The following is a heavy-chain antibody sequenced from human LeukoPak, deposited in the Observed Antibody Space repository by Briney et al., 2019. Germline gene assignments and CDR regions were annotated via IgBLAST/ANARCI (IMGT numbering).Heavy chain of an antibody. D-gene: IGHD2-21*02. CDR3: ARGLHIVVVTAPDAFDI. Sequence: PGGSLRLSCAASGFTVSSNYMSWVRQAPGKGLEWVSVIYSGGSTYYADSVKGRFTISRDNSKNTLYLQMNSLRAEDTAVYYCARGLHIVVVTAPDAFDIWGQGTMVTVSS. V-gene: IGHV3-53*01. CDR1: GFTVSSNY. J-gene: IGHJ3*02. CDR2: IYSGGST.